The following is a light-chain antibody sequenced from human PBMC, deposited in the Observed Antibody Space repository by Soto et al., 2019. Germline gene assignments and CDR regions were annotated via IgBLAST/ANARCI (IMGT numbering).Light chain of an antibody. Sequence: EVVMTQSPATLSVSPGERVTLSCRASESVHRNLAWYQQKPGQGPSLLIYYASTRATGVPDRFTGSGSGTEFTLNISSLQSEDFGVYHCQHYSNLPPTFGPGTKVEIK. CDR2: YAS. V-gene: IGKV3-15*01. J-gene: IGKJ3*01. CDR3: QHYSNLPPT. CDR1: ESVHRN.